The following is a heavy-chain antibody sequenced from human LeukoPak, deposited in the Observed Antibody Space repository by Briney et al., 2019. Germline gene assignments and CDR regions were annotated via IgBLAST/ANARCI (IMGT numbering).Heavy chain of an antibody. D-gene: IGHD1-14*01. CDR2: IYAGCGSGA. V-gene: IGHV3-53*04. Sequence: QPGGSLRLSCAASGFLVSSNDMSWVRQAPGKGLEWVSLIYAGCGSGAYYADSVRGRFTGSRHDSKNTLDLQMNSLRVDDKAMYYWPRQGPGNPPRWGQGNLVTVSS. CDR1: GFLVSSND. J-gene: IGHJ4*02. CDR3: PRQGPGNPPR.